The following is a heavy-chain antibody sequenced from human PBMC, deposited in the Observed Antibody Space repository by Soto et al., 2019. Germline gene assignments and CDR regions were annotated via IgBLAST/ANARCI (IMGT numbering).Heavy chain of an antibody. CDR2: IYYSGST. V-gene: IGHV4-30-4*01. Sequence: SETLSLTCTVSGGSISSGDYYWSWIRQPPGKGLEWIGYIYYSGSTYYNPSLKSRVTIAVDTSKNQFSLKLSSVTAADTAVYYCASGLYYYGSGSYYQGYYYYGMDVWGQGTTXTVSS. CDR3: ASGLYYYGSGSYYQGYYYYGMDV. J-gene: IGHJ6*02. D-gene: IGHD3-10*01. CDR1: GGSISSGDYY.